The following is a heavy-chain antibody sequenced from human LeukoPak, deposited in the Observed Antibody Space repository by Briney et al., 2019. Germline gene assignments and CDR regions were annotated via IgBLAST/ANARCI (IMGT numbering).Heavy chain of an antibody. J-gene: IGHJ4*02. CDR2: IRSSSSYI. V-gene: IGHV3-21*01. CDR1: GFTFSSYS. D-gene: IGHD4-17*01. Sequence: PGGSLRLSCAASGFTFSSYSMNWVRQAPGKGLEWGSSIRSSSSYIYYADSVKGRFTISRDNAKNSLYLQMNSLRAEDTAVYYCARERARRGAVSVDYWGQGTLVTVSS. CDR3: ARERARRGAVSVDY.